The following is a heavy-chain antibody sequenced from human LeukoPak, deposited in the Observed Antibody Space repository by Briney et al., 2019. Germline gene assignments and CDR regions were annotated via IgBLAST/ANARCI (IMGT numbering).Heavy chain of an antibody. CDR3: AYSGGSGYFDY. CDR1: GGSISSGDYY. D-gene: IGHD2-15*01. J-gene: IGHJ4*02. Sequence: SETLSLTCTVSGGSISSGDYYWSWIRQPPGKGLEWIGYIYYSGSTYYNPSLKSRVTISVDTSKNQFSLKLSSVTAADTAVYYCAYSGGSGYFDYWGQGTLVTVSS. CDR2: IYYSGST. V-gene: IGHV4-30-4*01.